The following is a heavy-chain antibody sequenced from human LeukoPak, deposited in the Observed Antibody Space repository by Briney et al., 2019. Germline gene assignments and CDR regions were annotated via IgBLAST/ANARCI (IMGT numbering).Heavy chain of an antibody. CDR1: GFTFSGSA. J-gene: IGHJ4*02. V-gene: IGHV3-23*01. CDR3: AKDRGSGSYFDY. CDR2: ISESGGST. D-gene: IGHD1-26*01. Sequence: PGGSLRLSCAASGFTFSGSAMSWVRQAAGKGLEWASAISESGGSTYYADSVKGRFMISRDNSKNTLYLQMNSLRAEDTAVYYCAKDRGSGSYFDYWGQGTLVTVFS.